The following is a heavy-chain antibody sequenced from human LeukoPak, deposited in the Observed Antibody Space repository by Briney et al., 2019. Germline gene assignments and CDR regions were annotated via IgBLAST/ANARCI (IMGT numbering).Heavy chain of an antibody. J-gene: IGHJ4*02. CDR2: INPSGGST. Sequence: ASVKVSCKASGYTFTSYGISWVRQAPGQGLEWMGIINPSGGSTTYAQKFRGRLTMTRDMSTSTVYMELSSLRSEDTAMYYCASGSRPVYNLLTGKRYFDYWGQGTLLTVSS. D-gene: IGHD3-9*01. V-gene: IGHV1-46*01. CDR1: GYTFTSYG. CDR3: ASGSRPVYNLLTGKRYFDY.